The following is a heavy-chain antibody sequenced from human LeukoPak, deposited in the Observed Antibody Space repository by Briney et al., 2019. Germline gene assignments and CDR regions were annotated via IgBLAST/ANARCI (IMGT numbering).Heavy chain of an antibody. CDR2: ISSGGYTM. CDR1: GFTFSSYE. J-gene: IGHJ4*02. Sequence: GGSLRLSCAASGFTFSSYEMNWVRQAPGKGLEWVSYISSGGYTMYYADSVKGRFTISRDNAKNSLSLQMDSLRAEDTAVYYCARGRGSSGWGEGTLVTVSS. CDR3: ARGRGSSG. D-gene: IGHD6-19*01. V-gene: IGHV3-48*03.